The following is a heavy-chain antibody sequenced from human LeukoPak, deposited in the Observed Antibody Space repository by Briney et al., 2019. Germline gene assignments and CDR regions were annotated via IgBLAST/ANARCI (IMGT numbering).Heavy chain of an antibody. D-gene: IGHD6-6*01. Sequence: PSETLSLTCAVYGGSFSGYYWSWIRQPPGKGLEWIGEINHSGSTNYNPSLKSRVTISVDTSKNQFSLKLSSVTAADTAVYYCARGWSRYGIAARRFSVDIWGQGTMVTVSS. CDR1: GGSFSGYY. CDR2: INHSGST. J-gene: IGHJ3*02. CDR3: ARGWSRYGIAARRFSVDI. V-gene: IGHV4-34*01.